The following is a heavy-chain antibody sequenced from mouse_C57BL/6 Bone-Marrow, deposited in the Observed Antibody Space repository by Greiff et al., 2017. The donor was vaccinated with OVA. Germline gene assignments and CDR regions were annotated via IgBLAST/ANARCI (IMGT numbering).Heavy chain of an antibody. J-gene: IGHJ2*01. CDR2: IYPSDSET. CDR3: AREAGTEDFDY. Sequence: VQLQQPGAELVRPGSSVKLSCKASGYTFTSYWMDWVKQRPGQGLEWIGNIYPSDSETHYNQKFKDKATLTVDKSSSTAYMQLSSLTSEDSAVYFCAREAGTEDFDYWGQGTTLTVSS. V-gene: IGHV1-61*01. D-gene: IGHD4-1*01. CDR1: GYTFTSYW.